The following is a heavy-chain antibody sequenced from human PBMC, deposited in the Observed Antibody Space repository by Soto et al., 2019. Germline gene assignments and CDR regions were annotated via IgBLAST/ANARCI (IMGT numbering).Heavy chain of an antibody. Sequence: QVQLQESGPGLVKPSGTLSLTCAVSGGSISSSNWWSWVRQPPGKGLEWIGVIYHSGSTNYNPSLKSRVTISVVKSKNQCSLMLSSVTAADTAVYYCARFNSGSYYEVFDIWGQGTMVTVSS. CDR3: ARFNSGSYYEVFDI. V-gene: IGHV4-4*02. D-gene: IGHD1-26*01. CDR2: IYHSGST. CDR1: GGSISSSNW. J-gene: IGHJ3*02.